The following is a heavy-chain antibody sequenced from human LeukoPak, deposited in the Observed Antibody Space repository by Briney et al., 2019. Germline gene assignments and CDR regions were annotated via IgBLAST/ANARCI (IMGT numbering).Heavy chain of an antibody. CDR1: GLTFSSYA. CDR3: ARGGRPYYGSGSYPDY. J-gene: IGHJ4*02. Sequence: PGRSLRLSCAASGLTFSSYAMHWVRQAPGKGLEWVAVISYDGSNKYYADSVKGRFTISRDNSKNTLYLQMNSLRAEDTAVYYCARGGRPYYGSGSYPDYWGQGTLVTVSS. D-gene: IGHD3-10*01. CDR2: ISYDGSNK. V-gene: IGHV3-30*04.